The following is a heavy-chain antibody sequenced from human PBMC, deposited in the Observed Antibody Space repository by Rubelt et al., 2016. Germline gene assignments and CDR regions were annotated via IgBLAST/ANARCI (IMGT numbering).Heavy chain of an antibody. J-gene: IGHJ5*02. D-gene: IGHD2/OR15-2a*01. CDR3: VRDEYGVGGDP. V-gene: IGHV3-48*03. Sequence: EAQLVESGGGLVQPGGSLRLSCAASGFSFNIYEMNWVRQAPGKGLEWVSYITASGGAGSQADAVKGTLTVSRYNAKNLLYLQRNTVTDDDTALYYCVRDEYGVGGDPWGQGTLVTVSS. CDR2: ITASGGAG. CDR1: GFSFNIYE.